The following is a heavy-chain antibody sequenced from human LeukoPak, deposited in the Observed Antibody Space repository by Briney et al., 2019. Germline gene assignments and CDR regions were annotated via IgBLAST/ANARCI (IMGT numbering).Heavy chain of an antibody. D-gene: IGHD2-15*01. CDR3: ARANSLVVVVAATVDY. CDR1: GFTFSSYA. Sequence: GSLRLSCAASGFTFSSYAMHWVRQAPGKGLEWVAVISYDGSNKYYADSVKGRFTISRDNSKNTLYLQMNSLRAEDTAVYYCARANSLVVVVAATVDYWGQGTLVTVSS. J-gene: IGHJ4*02. V-gene: IGHV3-30-3*01. CDR2: ISYDGSNK.